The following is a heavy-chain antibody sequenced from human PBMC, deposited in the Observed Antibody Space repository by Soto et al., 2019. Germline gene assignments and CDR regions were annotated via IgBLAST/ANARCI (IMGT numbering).Heavy chain of an antibody. CDR2: IKQDGSEK. CDR3: ARDLSVHTDIVATNEVVDY. J-gene: IGHJ4*02. D-gene: IGHD5-12*01. V-gene: IGHV3-7*05. CDR1: GFTFSSYW. Sequence: GGSLRLSCAASGFTFSSYWMSWVRQAPGKGLEWVANIKQDGSEKYYVDSVKGRFTISRDNAKNSLYLQMNSLRAEDTAVYYCARDLSVHTDIVATNEVVDYWGQGTLVTVSS.